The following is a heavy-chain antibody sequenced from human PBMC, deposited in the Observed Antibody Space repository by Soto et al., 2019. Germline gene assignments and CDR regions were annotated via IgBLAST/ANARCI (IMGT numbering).Heavy chain of an antibody. CDR1: GGSFSGYY. CDR2: INHSGST. D-gene: IGHD3-3*01. J-gene: IGHJ3*02. V-gene: IGHV4-34*01. Sequence: SETLSLTCAVYGGSFSGYYWSWIRQPPGKGLEWIGEINHSGSTNYNPSLKSRVTISVDTSKNQFSLKLSSVTAADTAVYYCASDLHYDFWSGHPRAFDIWGQGTMVTVSS. CDR3: ASDLHYDFWSGHPRAFDI.